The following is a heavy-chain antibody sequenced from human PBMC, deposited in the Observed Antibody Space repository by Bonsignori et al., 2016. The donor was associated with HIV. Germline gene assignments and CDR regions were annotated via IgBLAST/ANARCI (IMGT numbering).Heavy chain of an antibody. CDR3: AISDYYDSSGFNLDY. V-gene: IGHV3-21*01. D-gene: IGHD3-22*01. CDR2: ISSSSSYI. Sequence: WIRQPPGKGLEWVSSISSSSSYIYYADSVKGRFTISRDNAKNSLYLQMNSLRAEDTAVYYCAISDYYDSSGFNLDYWGQGTLVTVSS. J-gene: IGHJ4*02.